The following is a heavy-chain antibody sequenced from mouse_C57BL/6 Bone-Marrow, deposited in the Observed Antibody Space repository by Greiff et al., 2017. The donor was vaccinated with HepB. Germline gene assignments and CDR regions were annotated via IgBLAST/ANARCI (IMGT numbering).Heavy chain of an antibody. D-gene: IGHD2-4*01. CDR1: GYTFTDYE. J-gene: IGHJ2*01. V-gene: IGHV1-15*01. CDR3: TRGHYDYLDY. Sequence: VQLQQSGAELVRPGASVTLSCKASGYTFTDYEMHWVKQTPVHGLEWIGAIDPETSGTAYNQKFKGKAILTADKSSSTAYMELRSLTSEDSAVYYCTRGHYDYLDYWGQGTTLTVSS. CDR2: IDPETSGT.